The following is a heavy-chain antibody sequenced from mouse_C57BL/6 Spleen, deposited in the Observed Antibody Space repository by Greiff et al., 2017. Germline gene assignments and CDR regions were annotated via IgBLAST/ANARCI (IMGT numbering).Heavy chain of an antibody. D-gene: IGHD2-12*01. Sequence: VQLKESGGGLVKPGGSLKLSCAASGFTFSDYGMHWVRQAPEKGLEWVAYISSGSSTIYYADTVKGRFTISRDNAKNTLFLQMTSLRSEDTAMYYCAREELFDYWGQGTTLTVSS. CDR2: ISSGSSTI. CDR1: GFTFSDYG. CDR3: AREELFDY. J-gene: IGHJ2*01. V-gene: IGHV5-17*01.